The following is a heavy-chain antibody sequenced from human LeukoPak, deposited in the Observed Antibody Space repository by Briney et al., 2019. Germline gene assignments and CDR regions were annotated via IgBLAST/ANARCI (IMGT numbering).Heavy chain of an antibody. CDR3: ARDRPPGDC. J-gene: IGHJ4*02. V-gene: IGHV3-23*01. CDR2: ISGSGGST. Sequence: GGSLRLSCAASGFTFSSYAMSWARQAPGKGLEWVSAISGSGGSTYYADSVKGRFTISRDNSKNTLYLQMGSLRAEDMAVYYCARDRPPGDCWGQGTLVTVSS. D-gene: IGHD3-10*01. CDR1: GFTFSSYA.